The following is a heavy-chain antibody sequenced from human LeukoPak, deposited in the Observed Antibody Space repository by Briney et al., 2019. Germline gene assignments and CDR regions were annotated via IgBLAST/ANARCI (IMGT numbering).Heavy chain of an antibody. V-gene: IGHV1-18*01. CDR1: GYTFTSYG. CDR2: ISAYNGNT. CDR3: ARVIVWLDILTGYYVNGEFDP. Sequence: GASVKVSCKASGYTFTSYGISWVRQTPGQGLEWMGWISAYNGNTNYAQKLQGRVTMTTDTSTSTAYMELRSLRSDDTAVYYCARVIVWLDILTGYYVNGEFDPWGQGTLVTVSS. J-gene: IGHJ5*02. D-gene: IGHD3-9*01.